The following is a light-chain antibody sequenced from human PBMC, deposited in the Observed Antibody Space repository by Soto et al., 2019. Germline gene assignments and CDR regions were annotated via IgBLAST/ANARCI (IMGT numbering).Light chain of an antibody. Sequence: DIPMTQSPSSLSASVGDRVTITCRASQSISSYLNWYQQKPGKVPKLLIYAASSLQSGVPSRFSGSGSATDFTLTISSLQPEDFATYYCQQSYSTPYTFGQGTKLEIK. V-gene: IGKV1-39*01. CDR2: AAS. J-gene: IGKJ2*01. CDR1: QSISSY. CDR3: QQSYSTPYT.